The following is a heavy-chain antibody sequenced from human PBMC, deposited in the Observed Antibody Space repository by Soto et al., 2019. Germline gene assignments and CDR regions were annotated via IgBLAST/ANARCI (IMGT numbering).Heavy chain of an antibody. Sequence: GGSLRLSCAASGFAFSSFAMSWVRQAPGKGLEWVSSISGSGESTYYADSVKGRFTISRDSSKNTLYLQLNNLRAGDTALYYCAKDPSYYDFWSGPGGWFGPWGQGTLVTVSS. CDR1: GFAFSSFA. D-gene: IGHD3-3*01. CDR2: ISGSGEST. V-gene: IGHV3-23*01. J-gene: IGHJ5*02. CDR3: AKDPSYYDFWSGPGGWFGP.